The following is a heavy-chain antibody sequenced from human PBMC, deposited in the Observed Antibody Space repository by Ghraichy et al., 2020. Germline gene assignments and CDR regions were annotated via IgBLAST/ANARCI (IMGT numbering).Heavy chain of an antibody. V-gene: IGHV4-39*01. CDR2: IYYSGST. D-gene: IGHD3-3*01. Sequence: SETLSLTCTVSGGSISSSSYYWGWIRQPPGKGLEWIGSIYYSGSTYYNPSLKSRVTISVDTSKNQFSLKLSSVTAADTAVYYCARHGLRITIFGVVTECFDYWGQGTLVTVSS. CDR1: GGSISSSSYY. CDR3: ARHGLRITIFGVVTECFDY. J-gene: IGHJ4*02.